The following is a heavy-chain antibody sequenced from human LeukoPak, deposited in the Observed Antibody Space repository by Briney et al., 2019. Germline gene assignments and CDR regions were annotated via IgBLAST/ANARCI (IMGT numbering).Heavy chain of an antibody. D-gene: IGHD3-3*01. Sequence: GGSLRLSCAASGFTFSSYAMSWVRQAPGKGLEWVSAISGSGGSTYYADSVKGRFTISRDNSKNTLYLQMNSLRAEDTAVYYRAKHGYYDFWTGGFDYWGQGTLVTVSS. CDR1: GFTFSSYA. CDR2: ISGSGGST. CDR3: AKHGYYDFWTGGFDY. J-gene: IGHJ4*02. V-gene: IGHV3-23*01.